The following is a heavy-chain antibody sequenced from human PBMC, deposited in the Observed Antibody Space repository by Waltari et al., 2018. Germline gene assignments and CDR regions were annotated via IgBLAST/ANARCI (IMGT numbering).Heavy chain of an antibody. CDR1: GDSISRSDYY. CDR3: ARQRPAALVAWFDS. CDR2: VDDGGDS. Sequence: QLQLQESGPGLVKPSETLSLSCTVSGDSISRSDYYWGWIRQPQGKGLEWIGSVDDGGDSDYNPSLKIRVDIATDTSKNQLSLRLTSVTAADSAVYHCARQRPAALVAWFDSWGQGTPVIVSS. J-gene: IGHJ5*01. V-gene: IGHV4-39*07. D-gene: IGHD2-2*01.